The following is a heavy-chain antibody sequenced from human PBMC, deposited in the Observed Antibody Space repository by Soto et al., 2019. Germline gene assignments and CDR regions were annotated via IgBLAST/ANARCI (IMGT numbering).Heavy chain of an antibody. CDR2: ISGSGGST. Sequence: EVQLLESGGGLVQPGGSLRLSCAASGFTFSSYVMSWVRQAPGKGLEWVSAISGSGGSTYHADSVKGRFTISRDKSKNTLDLQMNSLRAEDTAVYYCAKDAGGDFDYWGQGTLVTVSS. J-gene: IGHJ4*02. V-gene: IGHV3-23*01. CDR1: GFTFSSYV. CDR3: AKDAGGDFDY. D-gene: IGHD3-10*01.